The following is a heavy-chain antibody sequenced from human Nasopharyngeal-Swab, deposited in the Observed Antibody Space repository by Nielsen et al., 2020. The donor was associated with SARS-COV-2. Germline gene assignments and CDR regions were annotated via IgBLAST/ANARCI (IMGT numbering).Heavy chain of an antibody. CDR3: ARLFGVRYSDN. CDR1: GFTLSDYN. Sequence: GESLKISCAASGFTLSDYNMNWVRQVPGKGLEWLSYISPGSDSMSYADSVKGRFTISRDNAKNSLCLQMNSLRAEDTAVYFCARLFGVRYSDNWGQGTLVTVSS. D-gene: IGHD2-8*01. V-gene: IGHV3-48*04. CDR2: ISPGSDSM. J-gene: IGHJ4*02.